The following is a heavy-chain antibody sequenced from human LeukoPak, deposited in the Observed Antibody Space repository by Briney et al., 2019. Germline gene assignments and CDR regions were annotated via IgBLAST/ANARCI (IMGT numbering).Heavy chain of an antibody. CDR3: ALSMVRGVIIVFDY. Sequence: ASVKVSCKASGGTFSSYAISWVRQAPGQGLEWMGRIIPILGIANYAQKFQGRVTTTADKSTSTAYMELSNLRSEDTAVYSCALSMVRGVIIVFDYWGQGTLVTVSS. J-gene: IGHJ4*02. CDR1: GGTFSSYA. V-gene: IGHV1-69*04. CDR2: IIPILGIA. D-gene: IGHD3-10*01.